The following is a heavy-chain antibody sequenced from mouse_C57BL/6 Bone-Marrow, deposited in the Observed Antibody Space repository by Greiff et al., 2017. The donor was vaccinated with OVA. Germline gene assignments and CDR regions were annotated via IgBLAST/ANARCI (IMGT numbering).Heavy chain of an antibody. D-gene: IGHD2-3*01. J-gene: IGHJ2*01. Sequence: VQLQQPGAELVRPGTSVKLSCKASGYTFASYWMHWVKQRPGQGLEWIGVIDPSDSYTNYNQKFKGKATLTVDTSSSTAYMQLSSLTSEDSAVYYCAKDGYYEDYWGQGTTLTVSS. CDR1: GYTFASYW. V-gene: IGHV1-59*01. CDR3: AKDGYYEDY. CDR2: IDPSDSYT.